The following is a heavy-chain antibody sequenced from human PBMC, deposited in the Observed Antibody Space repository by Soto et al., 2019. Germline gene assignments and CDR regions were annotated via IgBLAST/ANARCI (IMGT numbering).Heavy chain of an antibody. J-gene: IGHJ4*02. V-gene: IGHV3-74*01. CDR1: GFTFVSYW. Sequence: WGSLRLSCAASGFTFVSYWIHFVRQWPFKWLVWVSRINSDGSGTSYADSLKGRFTISRDNAKNTLYLQMDSLRVEDTAVYYCARGGTSYYYDSSGHRAKLDYWGQGALVTVSS. CDR3: ARGGTSYYYDSSGHRAKLDY. D-gene: IGHD3-22*01. CDR2: INSDGSGT.